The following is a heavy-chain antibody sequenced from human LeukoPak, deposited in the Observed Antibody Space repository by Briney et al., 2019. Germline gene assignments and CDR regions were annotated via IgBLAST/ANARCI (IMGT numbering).Heavy chain of an antibody. CDR3: ARGAYYYED. V-gene: IGHV3-30-3*01. D-gene: IGHD3-22*01. Sequence: PGRSLRLSCAASGFTFSSYAMNWVRQAPGKGLEWVAFISYDGSNKYYADSVKGRFTISRDNAKNSLYLQMNSLRAEDTAVYYCARGAYYYEDWGQGTLVTVSS. CDR2: ISYDGSNK. J-gene: IGHJ4*02. CDR1: GFTFSSYA.